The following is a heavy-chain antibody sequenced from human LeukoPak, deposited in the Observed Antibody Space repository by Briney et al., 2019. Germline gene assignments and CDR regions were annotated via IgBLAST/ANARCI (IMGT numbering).Heavy chain of an antibody. J-gene: IGHJ6*02. Sequence: GESLKLSCKGSGYSFTSYWIGWVRQMPGKGLEWMGIIYPSDSDTYYSPSFQGQVTISADKSISTAYLQWTSLTASDTAMYYCARRDGYCSSTSCYADYYYGMDVWGQGTTVTVSS. CDR1: GYSFTSYW. V-gene: IGHV5-51*01. CDR3: ARRDGYCSSTSCYADYYYGMDV. CDR2: IYPSDSDT. D-gene: IGHD2-2*01.